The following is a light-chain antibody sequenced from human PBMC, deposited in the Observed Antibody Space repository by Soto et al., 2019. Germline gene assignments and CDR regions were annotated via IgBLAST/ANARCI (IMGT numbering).Light chain of an antibody. J-gene: IGKJ3*01. Sequence: EIVLTQSPGTLSLSPGERATLSCRASQSVSSTFLAWYQQKPGQAPRLLIYAASSRATGIPDRFSGSGSGTAFTLTISRLEPEEFAVYYCQQYGSSLFSFGPGTKVDIK. V-gene: IGKV3-20*01. CDR3: QQYGSSLFS. CDR1: QSVSSTF. CDR2: AAS.